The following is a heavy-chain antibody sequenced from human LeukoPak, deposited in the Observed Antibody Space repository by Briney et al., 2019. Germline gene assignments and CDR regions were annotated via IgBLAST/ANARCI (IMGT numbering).Heavy chain of an antibody. V-gene: IGHV3-23*01. CDR3: ASMTYYGGKGGPYYCDY. CDR1: GFTFSSYA. J-gene: IGHJ4*02. Sequence: GGSLRLSCAASGFTFSSYAMTWVRQAPGKGLEWVSSTSGSGGSTYYAGSVKGRFTISRDNSKNTLYLQMNSLRAEDTAVYYWASMTYYGGKGGPYYCDYWGQGTLVTVSS. D-gene: IGHD3-22*01. CDR2: TSGSGGST.